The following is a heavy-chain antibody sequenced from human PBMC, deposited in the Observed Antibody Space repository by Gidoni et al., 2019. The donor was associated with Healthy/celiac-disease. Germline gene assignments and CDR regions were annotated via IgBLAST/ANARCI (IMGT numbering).Heavy chain of an antibody. CDR2: IKSKTDGGTT. Sequence: EVQLVESGGGLVKPGGSLRLSCAASGFTFSNAWLNWFRQAPWKGLEWVGRIKSKTDGGTTDYASPVKGRFTISRDDSKNTLYLQMNSLKTEDTAVYYCTTSISTYYDFWSGDDAFDIWGQGTMVTVSS. CDR3: TTSISTYYDFWSGDDAFDI. J-gene: IGHJ3*02. V-gene: IGHV3-15*07. CDR1: GFTFSNAW. D-gene: IGHD3-3*01.